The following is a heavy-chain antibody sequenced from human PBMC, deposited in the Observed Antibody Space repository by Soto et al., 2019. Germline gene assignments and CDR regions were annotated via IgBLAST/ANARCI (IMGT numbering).Heavy chain of an antibody. D-gene: IGHD3-22*01. J-gene: IGHJ3*02. V-gene: IGHV1-2*04. CDR2: INPNSGGT. CDR3: ARPGYYYDSSGPQAAFDI. CDR1: GYTFTGYY. Sequence: ASVKVSCKASGYTFTGYYMHWVRQAPGQGLEWMGWINPNSGGTNYAQKFQGWVTMTRDTSISTAYMELSRLRSDDTAVYYCARPGYYYDSSGPQAAFDIWGQGTMVTVSS.